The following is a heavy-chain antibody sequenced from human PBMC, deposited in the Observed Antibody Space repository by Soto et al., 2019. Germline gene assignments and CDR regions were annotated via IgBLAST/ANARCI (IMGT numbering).Heavy chain of an antibody. CDR1: GFIFRDWF. V-gene: IGHV3-11*04. CDR2: ISKDSGRAT. Sequence: GGSLRLSCAASGFIFRDWFMSWIRQAPGKGLEWISYISKDSGRATRYADSVKGRFTISRDNAKNSLYLQMNSLRAEDTAVYYCARDSTDSSGYYAPFDYWGQGTLVTVS. CDR3: ARDSTDSSGYYAPFDY. J-gene: IGHJ4*02. D-gene: IGHD3-22*01.